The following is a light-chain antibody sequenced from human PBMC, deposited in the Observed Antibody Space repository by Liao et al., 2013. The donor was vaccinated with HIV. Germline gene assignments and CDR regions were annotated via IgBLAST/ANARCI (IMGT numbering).Light chain of an antibody. Sequence: SYELTQPPSVSVAPGKTARITCGGNNIGSKSVHWYQQKPGQAPVLVISKDSDRPSGIPERFSGSNSGNTATLTISGTQAMDEADYYCQAWDSSTYVFGPGTRVTVL. CDR2: KDS. CDR3: QAWDSSTYV. V-gene: IGLV3-21*01. J-gene: IGLJ1*01. CDR1: NIGSKS.